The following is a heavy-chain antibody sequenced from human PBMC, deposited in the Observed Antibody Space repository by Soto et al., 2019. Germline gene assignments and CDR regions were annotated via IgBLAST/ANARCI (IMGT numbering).Heavy chain of an antibody. J-gene: IGHJ4*02. CDR3: VRGLTSGDY. Sequence: QVQLVQSGAEVKNPGASVKVSCKASGYTFTSFYIHWVRQAPGQGLEWMSIINPNGGSTNYAQNLQGRVTLTRDTSTNTVYMELSSLRSEDTAVYYCVRGLTSGDYWGQGTLVTVSS. V-gene: IGHV1-46*01. CDR2: INPNGGST. CDR1: GYTFTSFY.